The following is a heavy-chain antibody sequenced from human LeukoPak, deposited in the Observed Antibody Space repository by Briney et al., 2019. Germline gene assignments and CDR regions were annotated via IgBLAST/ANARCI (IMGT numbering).Heavy chain of an antibody. CDR3: AKGGSSWYLVEIDY. CDR1: GFTFSSYA. V-gene: IGHV3-23*01. D-gene: IGHD6-13*01. Sequence: GGSLRLSCAASGFTFSSYAMSWVRQAPGKGREWVSAISGSGGSTYYADSVKGRFTISRDNSKNTMYLQMNSLRAEDTAVYYCAKGGSSWYLVEIDYWGQGTLVTVSS. J-gene: IGHJ4*02. CDR2: ISGSGGST.